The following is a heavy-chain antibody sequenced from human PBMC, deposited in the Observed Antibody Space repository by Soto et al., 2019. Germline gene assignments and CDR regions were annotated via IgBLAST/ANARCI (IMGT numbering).Heavy chain of an antibody. D-gene: IGHD2-15*01. V-gene: IGHV3-21*01. Sequence: LRLSCAASGFTFSSYSMNWVRQAPGKGLEWVSSISSSSSYIYYADSVKGRFTISRDNAKNSLYLQMNSLRAEDTAVYYCARDIVVVVAATSGWFDPWGQGTLVTVSS. CDR1: GFTFSSYS. CDR3: ARDIVVVVAATSGWFDP. J-gene: IGHJ5*02. CDR2: ISSSSSYI.